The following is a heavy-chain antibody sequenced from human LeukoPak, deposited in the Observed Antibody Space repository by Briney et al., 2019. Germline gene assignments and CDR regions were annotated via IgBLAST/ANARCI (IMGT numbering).Heavy chain of an antibody. CDR3: ARRYYGSGTNYFDY. CDR2: VYHSGST. D-gene: IGHD3-10*01. Sequence: SETLSLTCTVSGGSITTSNWWSWVRQPPGKGLEWIGEVYHSGSTTYDSSLKSRLTMSIDKSKNHFSLNLSSVTAADTAVYYCARRYYGSGTNYFDYWGQGTLVTVSS. J-gene: IGHJ4*02. V-gene: IGHV4-4*02. CDR1: GGSITTSNW.